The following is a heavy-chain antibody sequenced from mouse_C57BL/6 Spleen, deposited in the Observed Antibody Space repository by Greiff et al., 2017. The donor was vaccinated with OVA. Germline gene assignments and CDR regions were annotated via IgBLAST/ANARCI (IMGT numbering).Heavy chain of an antibody. Sequence: EVQLVESGEGLVKPGGSLKLSCAASGFTFSSYAMSWVRQTPEKRLEWVAYISSGGDYIYYADTVKGRFTISRDNARNTLYLQMSSLKSEDTAMYYCTRDDYDDGWYFDVWGTGTTVTVSS. V-gene: IGHV5-9-1*02. D-gene: IGHD2-4*01. CDR2: ISSGGDYI. CDR3: TRDDYDDGWYFDV. J-gene: IGHJ1*03. CDR1: GFTFSSYA.